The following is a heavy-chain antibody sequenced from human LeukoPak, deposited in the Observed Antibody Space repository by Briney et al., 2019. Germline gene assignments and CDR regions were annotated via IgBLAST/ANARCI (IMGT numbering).Heavy chain of an antibody. D-gene: IGHD6-13*01. CDR2: ILYDGSRE. CDR1: GFSFSAYG. V-gene: IGHV3-33*01. CDR3: ARSWQQLVFYFDY. Sequence: GTSLRLSCAASGFSFSAYGMHWVRQAPGKGLEWVAVILYDGSRESYTDSVQGRFTISRDNSKNTLYLQMNSLRAEDTAVYYCARSWQQLVFYFDYGGQGTLVTVSS. J-gene: IGHJ4*02.